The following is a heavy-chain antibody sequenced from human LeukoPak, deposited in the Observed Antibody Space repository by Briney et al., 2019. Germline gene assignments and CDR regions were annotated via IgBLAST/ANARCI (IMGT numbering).Heavy chain of an antibody. V-gene: IGHV3-21*05. CDR1: GFTFSNYG. J-gene: IGHJ6*02. Sequence: SGGSLRLSCAASGFTFSNYGMNWVRQAPGKGLEWISYISSSSSYTNYADSVKGRLTISRDNAKNSLYLQMNSLRAEDTAVYYCARAPHYYGSGSYSPGGMDVWGQGTTVTVSS. CDR2: ISSSSSYT. CDR3: ARAPHYYGSGSYSPGGMDV. D-gene: IGHD3-10*01.